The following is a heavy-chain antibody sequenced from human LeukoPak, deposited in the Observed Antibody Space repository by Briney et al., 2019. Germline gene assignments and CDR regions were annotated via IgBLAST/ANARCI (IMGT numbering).Heavy chain of an antibody. J-gene: IGHJ4*02. Sequence: GGSLRLSCAASGFTFSSYAMSWVRQAPGKGLEWVSAISGSGGSTYYADSVKGRFTISRDNSKNTLYLQMNSLRAEDTAVYYCAKDRGYSYGATYHRRWGQGTLVTVSS. CDR1: GFTFSSYA. D-gene: IGHD5-18*01. CDR2: ISGSGGST. V-gene: IGHV3-23*01. CDR3: AKDRGYSYGATYHRR.